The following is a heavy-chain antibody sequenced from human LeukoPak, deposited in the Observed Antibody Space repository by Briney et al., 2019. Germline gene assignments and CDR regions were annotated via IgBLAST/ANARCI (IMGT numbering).Heavy chain of an antibody. CDR1: GYTFTSYD. D-gene: IGHD5-24*01. V-gene: IGHV1-8*01. CDR2: MNPNSGNT. CDR3: ARDRGGMATIFWDADY. Sequence: GASVKVSCKASGYTFTSYDINWVRQATGQGLEWMGWMNPNSGNTGYAQKFQGRVTMTRNTSISTAYMELRSLRSDDTAVYYCARDRGGMATIFWDADYWGQGTLVTVSS. J-gene: IGHJ4*02.